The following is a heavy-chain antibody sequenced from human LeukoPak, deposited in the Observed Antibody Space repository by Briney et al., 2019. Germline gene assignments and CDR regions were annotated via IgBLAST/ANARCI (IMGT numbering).Heavy chain of an antibody. Sequence: KPSETLSLTCAVYGGSLSGHYWSWIRQPPGKGLEWIGEINHSGSTNCNPSLKSRVTISVDTSNNQFSLKVNSVTAADTATYYCASHRGDTYGPYDYWGQGTLVTVSS. V-gene: IGHV4-34*01. CDR1: GGSLSGHY. CDR3: ASHRGDTYGPYDY. D-gene: IGHD5-18*01. CDR2: INHSGST. J-gene: IGHJ4*02.